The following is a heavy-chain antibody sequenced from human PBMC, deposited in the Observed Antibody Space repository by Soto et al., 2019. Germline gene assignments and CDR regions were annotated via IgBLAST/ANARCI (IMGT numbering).Heavy chain of an antibody. J-gene: IGHJ4*02. CDR3: ARDEPGITGITSIDY. D-gene: IGHD1-20*01. Sequence: GASVKVSCKASGYTFTSYGISWVRQAPGQGLEWMGWISAYNGNTNYAQKLQGRVTMTTGTSTSTAYMELRSLRSDDTAVYYCARDEPGITGITSIDYWGQGTLVTVSS. CDR1: GYTFTSYG. CDR2: ISAYNGNT. V-gene: IGHV1-18*01.